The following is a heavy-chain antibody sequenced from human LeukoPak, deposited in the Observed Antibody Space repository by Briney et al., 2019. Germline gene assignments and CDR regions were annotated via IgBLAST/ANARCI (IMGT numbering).Heavy chain of an antibody. CDR1: GGSISSGGDY. CDR3: ASTGLRNWFDP. D-gene: IGHD1-14*01. J-gene: IGHJ5*02. V-gene: IGHV4-31*03. CDR2: IYHSGST. Sequence: TLSLTCTVSGGSISSGGDYWSWIRQHPGKGLEGIGYIYHSGSTYYNPSLKRRVTISVDTSKNQFSLKLSSVTAADTAVYYCASTGLRNWFDPWGQGTLVTVSS.